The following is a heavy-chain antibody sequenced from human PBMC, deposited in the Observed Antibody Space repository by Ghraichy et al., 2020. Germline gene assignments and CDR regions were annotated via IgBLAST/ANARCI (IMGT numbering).Heavy chain of an antibody. J-gene: IGHJ4*02. CDR3: ASSSVGVFDY. CDR2: IYYSGST. V-gene: IGHV4-59*01. CDR1: GGSISSYY. Sequence: SETLSLTCTVSGGSISSYYLSWIRQPPGKGLEWIGYIYYSGSTNYNPSLKSRVTISVDTSKNQFSLKLSSVTAADTAVYYCASSSVGVFDYWGQGTLVTGSS. D-gene: IGHD6-6*01.